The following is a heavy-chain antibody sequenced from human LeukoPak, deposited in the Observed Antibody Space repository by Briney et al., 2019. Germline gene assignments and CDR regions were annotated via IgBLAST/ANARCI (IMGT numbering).Heavy chain of an antibody. D-gene: IGHD2-21*02. CDR1: GGSISSSSYY. CDR3: HGSGGTYCGGDCYSVPGS. V-gene: IGHV4-39*07. J-gene: IGHJ4*02. Sequence: PSETLSLTCTVSGGSISSSSYYWGWIRQPPGKGLEWIGSIYYSGSTYYNPSLKSRVTISVDTSKNQFSLKLSSVTAADTAVYYCHGSGGTYCGGDCYSVPGSWGQGTLVTVSS. CDR2: IYYSGST.